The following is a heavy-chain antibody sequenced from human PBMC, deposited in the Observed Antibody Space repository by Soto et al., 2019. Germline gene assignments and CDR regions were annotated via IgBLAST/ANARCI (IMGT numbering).Heavy chain of an antibody. CDR2: VSNSGTS. Sequence: PGETLSLTCAVSGASISNYYLNWVRQSPGKRLEWIGYVSNSGTSSYNAALKSRGTISVDTSKNQFSLQLSSVTAADTAVYYCFFSRACSALDWIDAWAQGTPVTVSS. CDR3: FFSRACSALDWIDA. CDR1: GASISNYY. D-gene: IGHD1-26*01. J-gene: IGHJ5*01. V-gene: IGHV4-59*01.